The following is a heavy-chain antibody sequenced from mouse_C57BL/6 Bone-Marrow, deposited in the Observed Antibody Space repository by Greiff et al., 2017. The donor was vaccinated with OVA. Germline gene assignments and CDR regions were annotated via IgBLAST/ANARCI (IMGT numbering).Heavy chain of an antibody. J-gene: IGHJ3*01. CDR3: ARGDRVWFAY. CDR2: LYPGSGST. V-gene: IGHV1-55*01. Sequence: VQLQQPGAELVKPGASVTMSCKASGYTFTSYWITWVKQRPGQGLEWIGDLYPGSGSTNYNEKFKSKATLTVDTSSSTAYMQLSSLTSEDSAVYDCARGDRVWFAYWGQGTLVTVSA. CDR1: GYTFTSYW. D-gene: IGHD3-3*01.